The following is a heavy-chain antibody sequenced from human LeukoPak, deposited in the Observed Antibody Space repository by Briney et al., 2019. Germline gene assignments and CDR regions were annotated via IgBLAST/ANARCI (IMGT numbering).Heavy chain of an antibody. V-gene: IGHV4-31*03. CDR1: GGSISSGGYY. Sequence: SETLSLTCTVSGGSISSGGYYWSRIRQHPGKGLEWIGYIYYSGSTYYNPSLKSRVTISVDTSKNQFSLKLSSVTAADTAVYYCARDEGGKPGGAFDYWGQGTLVTVSS. CDR3: ARDEGGKPGGAFDY. J-gene: IGHJ4*02. D-gene: IGHD1-26*01. CDR2: IYYSGST.